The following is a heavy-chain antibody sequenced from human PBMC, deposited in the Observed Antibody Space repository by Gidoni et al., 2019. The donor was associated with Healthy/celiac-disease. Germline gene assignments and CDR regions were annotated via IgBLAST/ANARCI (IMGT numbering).Heavy chain of an antibody. J-gene: IGHJ4*02. V-gene: IGHV1-24*01. CDR3: ATEAKYNWNDRNYFDY. D-gene: IGHD1-20*01. CDR1: GYTLTELS. Sequence: QVQLVQSGAEVKKPGASVKVSCKVSGYTLTELSMHWVRQAPGKGLEWMGGFDPEDGETIYAQKFQGRVTMTEDTSTDTAYIELSSLRSEDTAVYYCATEAKYNWNDRNYFDYWGQGTLVTVSS. CDR2: FDPEDGET.